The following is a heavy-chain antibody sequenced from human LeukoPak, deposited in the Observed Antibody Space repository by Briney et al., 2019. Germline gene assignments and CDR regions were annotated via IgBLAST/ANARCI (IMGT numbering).Heavy chain of an antibody. CDR1: GGSISSSSYY. J-gene: IGHJ4*02. CDR2: IYYSGST. D-gene: IGHD1-26*01. Sequence: SETLSLTCTVSGGSISSSSYYWGWIRQPPGKGLEWIGSIYYSGSTYYNPSLKSRVTISVDTSKNQFSLKLSSVTAADTAVYYCARLIRISEWELLRYYFDYWGQGTLVTVSS. CDR3: ARLIRISEWELLRYYFDY. V-gene: IGHV4-39*07.